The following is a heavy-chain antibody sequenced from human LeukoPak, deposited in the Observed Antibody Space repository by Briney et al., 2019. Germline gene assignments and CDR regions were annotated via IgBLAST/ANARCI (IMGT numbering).Heavy chain of an antibody. D-gene: IGHD5-12*01. CDR1: GGSFSGYY. V-gene: IGHV4-34*01. J-gene: IGHJ5*02. Sequence: SETLSLTCAVYGGSFSGYYWSWIRQPPGKGLEWIGEINHSGSTNYNPALKSRVTISVDTSKNQFSLKLSSVTAADTAVYYCARNKVGFYWFDPWGQGTLVTVSS. CDR3: ARNKVGFYWFDP. CDR2: INHSGST.